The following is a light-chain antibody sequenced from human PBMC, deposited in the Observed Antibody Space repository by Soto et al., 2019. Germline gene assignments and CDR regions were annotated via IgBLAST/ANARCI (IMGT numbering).Light chain of an antibody. V-gene: IGLV1-40*01. CDR2: NSI. J-gene: IGLJ3*02. Sequence: QSVLTQPPSESGAPGQRVTISCTGSSSNIGAGYDVQWYQQVPGTAPKLLISNSINRPSGVPDRFSGSRSDTSASLAITGIQADDEADYYCQSYDRSLSGWVFGGGTKLTVL. CDR3: QSYDRSLSGWV. CDR1: SSNIGAGYD.